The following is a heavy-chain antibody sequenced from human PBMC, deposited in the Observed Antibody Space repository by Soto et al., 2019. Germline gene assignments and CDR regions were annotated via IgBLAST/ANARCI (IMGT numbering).Heavy chain of an antibody. CDR2: MNPNSGNT. Sequence: ASVKVSCKASGYTFNNYDIHWVRQAPGHGLEWMGWMNPNSGNTGYAQNFRGRITMTQNTAIGTAYMELSSLRSDDTATYYCTRAYGAETFDFWGQGTRVTVSS. D-gene: IGHD3-10*01. V-gene: IGHV1-8*02. CDR1: GYTFNNYD. J-gene: IGHJ5*01. CDR3: TRAYGAETFDF.